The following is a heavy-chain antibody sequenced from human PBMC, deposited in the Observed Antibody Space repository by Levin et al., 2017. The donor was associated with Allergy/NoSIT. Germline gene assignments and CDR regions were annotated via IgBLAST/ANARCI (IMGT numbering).Heavy chain of an antibody. Sequence: GGSLRLSCAASGFTFSGSTIHWVRQASGKGLEWVGLIGSKADSYATAYAASVKGRFTISRDDSKNTAYLQMNSLKTEDTAVYHCTSSYSGNEGYWGQGTLVTVSS. CDR3: TSSYSGNEGY. CDR1: GFTFSGST. D-gene: IGHD1-26*01. J-gene: IGHJ4*02. CDR2: IGSKADSYAT. V-gene: IGHV3-73*01.